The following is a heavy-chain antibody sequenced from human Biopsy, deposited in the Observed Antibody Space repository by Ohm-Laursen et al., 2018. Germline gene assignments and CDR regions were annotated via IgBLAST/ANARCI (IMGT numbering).Heavy chain of an antibody. V-gene: IGHV1-69*04. J-gene: IGHJ6*02. CDR1: GDTFTTSA. CDR2: IIPILGTV. Sequence: SVKVFCKLSGDTFTTSAISWVRQVPGQGLDWMGRIIPILGTVDYGQNFQGRVTIRADTSTTFLELTSLRYDDTAVYYCASGDTGGIGLDVWGLGTTVTVSS. CDR3: ASGDTGGIGLDV. D-gene: IGHD6-13*01.